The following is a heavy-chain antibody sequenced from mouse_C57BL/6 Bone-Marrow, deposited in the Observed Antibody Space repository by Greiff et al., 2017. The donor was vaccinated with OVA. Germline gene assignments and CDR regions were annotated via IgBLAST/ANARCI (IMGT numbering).Heavy chain of an antibody. Sequence: EVKLVESGAELVRPGASVKLSCTASGINIKDDYMHWVKQRPEQGLEWIGWIDPENGDTEYASKFQGKATITVDTSSNTAYLQLSSLTSEDTAVYYCDGYYYWGQGNTLTVSS. CDR3: DGYYY. D-gene: IGHD2-3*01. CDR1: GINIKDDY. V-gene: IGHV14-4*01. CDR2: IDPENGDT. J-gene: IGHJ2*01.